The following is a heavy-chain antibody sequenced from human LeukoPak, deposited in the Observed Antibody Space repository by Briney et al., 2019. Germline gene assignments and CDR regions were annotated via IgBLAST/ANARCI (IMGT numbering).Heavy chain of an antibody. CDR2: ISGSGGST. Sequence: GGSLRLSCAASGFTFSSYAMSWVRQAPGKGLEWVSAISGSGGSTYYADSVKGRFTISRDNSKNTLYLQMNRLRAEDTAVYYCAKVDRAPMAGTPHWGQGTLVTVSS. CDR1: GFTFSSYA. J-gene: IGHJ4*02. CDR3: AKVDRAPMAGTPH. D-gene: IGHD6-19*01. V-gene: IGHV3-23*01.